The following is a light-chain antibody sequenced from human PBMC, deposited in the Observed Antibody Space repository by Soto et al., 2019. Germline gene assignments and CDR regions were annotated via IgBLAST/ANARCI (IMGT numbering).Light chain of an antibody. CDR2: DVS. V-gene: IGLV2-14*01. J-gene: IGLJ1*01. CDR1: SSDIGAYNY. Sequence: QSALTQPASVSGSPGQSITISCTGTSSDIGAYNYVSWYQQHPGKAPKLIIYDVSNWPSGLSTRFSGSKSGNTASLTISGLQAEDEADYYCRSWTTITSLRYVLGTWSKVTVL. CDR3: RSWTTITSLRYV.